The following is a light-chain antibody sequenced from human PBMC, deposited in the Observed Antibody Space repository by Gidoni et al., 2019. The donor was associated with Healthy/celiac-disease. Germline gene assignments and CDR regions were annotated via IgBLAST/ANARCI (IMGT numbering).Light chain of an antibody. CDR3: QQRSNWPPKIT. CDR1: QSVNSY. J-gene: IGKJ5*01. V-gene: IGKV3-11*01. CDR2: DAS. Sequence: ELVLTQSPDTLSLSPGAIATLSCIASQSVNSYLTWYPQKPGQSPRLLIYDASHRATVIPPRFSVSVYGTDFPLTISSLEPEDFAVYYCQQRSNWPPKITFRQGTRLEIK.